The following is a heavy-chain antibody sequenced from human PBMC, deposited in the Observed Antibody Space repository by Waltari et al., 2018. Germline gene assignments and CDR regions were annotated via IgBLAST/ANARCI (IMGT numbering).Heavy chain of an antibody. V-gene: IGHV3-74*01. CDR2: INNDGSNT. CDR3: ARDLAGYFDY. Sequence: EVQLVESGGGFVQPGGSLRLSCAASGFTFSSYWIHWVRQSPGKGLVWVSSINNDGSNTRYADSVKGRFTISRDNAKNTLYLQMNSLRAEDTAVYHCARDLAGYFDYWGQGTLVTVSS. J-gene: IGHJ4*02. CDR1: GFTFSSYW.